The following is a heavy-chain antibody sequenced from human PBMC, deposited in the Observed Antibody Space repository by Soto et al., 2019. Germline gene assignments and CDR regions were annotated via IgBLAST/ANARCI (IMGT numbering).Heavy chain of an antibody. V-gene: IGHV3-48*03. Sequence: GESLKISCAASGFTFSSYEMNWVRQAPGKGLEWVSYISSSGSTIYYADSVKGRFTISRDNAKNSLYLQMNSLRAEDTAVYYCARVSSRDGYNSFDIWGQGTMVTVSS. D-gene: IGHD5-12*01. CDR2: ISSSGSTI. J-gene: IGHJ3*02. CDR3: ARVSSRDGYNSFDI. CDR1: GFTFSSYE.